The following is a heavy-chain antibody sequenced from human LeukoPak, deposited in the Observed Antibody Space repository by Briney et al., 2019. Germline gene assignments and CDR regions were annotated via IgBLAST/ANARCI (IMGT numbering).Heavy chain of an antibody. D-gene: IGHD3-10*01. CDR1: GFTFSSYS. CDR2: ISSSSSYI. CDR3: ARDSSGVRAFDI. J-gene: IGHJ3*02. Sequence: PGGSLRLSCAASGFTFSSYSMNWVRQAPGKGLEWVSSISSSSSYIYYADSVRGRFTISRDNAKNSLYLQMNSLRAEDTAVYYCARDSSGVRAFDIWGQGTMVTVSS. V-gene: IGHV3-21*01.